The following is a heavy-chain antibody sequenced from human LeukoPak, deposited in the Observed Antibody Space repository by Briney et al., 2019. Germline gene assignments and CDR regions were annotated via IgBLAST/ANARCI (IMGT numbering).Heavy chain of an antibody. CDR2: ISGGGGST. V-gene: IGHV3-23*01. J-gene: IGHJ6*02. CDR1: GFTFSSYA. CDR3: AKGNGYYGSGTYGMDV. D-gene: IGHD3-10*01. Sequence: PGGSLRLSCAASGFTFSSYAMSWVRQAPGKGLEWVSVISGGGGSTYYADSVKGRFTISRDKSKNTLHLQMNSLRDEDTAVYYCAKGNGYYGSGTYGMDVWGQGTTVTVSS.